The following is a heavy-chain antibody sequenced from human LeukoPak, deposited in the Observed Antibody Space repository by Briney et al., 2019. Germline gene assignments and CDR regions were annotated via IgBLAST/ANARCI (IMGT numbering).Heavy chain of an antibody. V-gene: IGHV1-69*06. CDR1: GGTFNSYA. Sequence: SVKVSCKASGGTFNSYAISWVRQAPGQGLEWMGGITPIFGTATYAQKFQGRVTITADTSTSTAYMELSSLRSEDTAMFYCARDLYEWELLKRGLDPWGQGTLVTVSS. CDR2: ITPIFGTA. J-gene: IGHJ5*02. D-gene: IGHD1-26*01. CDR3: ARDLYEWELLKRGLDP.